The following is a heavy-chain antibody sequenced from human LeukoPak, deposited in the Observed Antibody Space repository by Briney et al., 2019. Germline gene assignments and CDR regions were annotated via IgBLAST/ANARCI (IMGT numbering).Heavy chain of an antibody. D-gene: IGHD5-18*01. Sequence: SETLSLTCTLSRCSHSSSAYWGWIRQPPGKGLEWIGSIYYSKNTYYNPSLKSRVTISADTSKNQFSLTLGSVSATNTAVYYCLCPRLFSYGYFDYWGQGTLVTVSS. CDR1: RCSHSSSAY. J-gene: IGHJ4*02. V-gene: IGHV4-39*01. CDR3: LCPRLFSYGYFDY. CDR2: IYYSKNT.